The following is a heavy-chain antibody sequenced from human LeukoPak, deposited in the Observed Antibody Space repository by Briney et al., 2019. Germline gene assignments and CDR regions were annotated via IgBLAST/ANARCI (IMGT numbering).Heavy chain of an antibody. CDR2: SSDGGGST. V-gene: IGHV3-23*01. CDR3: TKDQEGYNSYYFEN. Sequence: GGFLRLSCAASGFTFSNYATSWVRQAPGKGLEWVSGSSDGGGSTHYADSVKGRFTISRDNSKNTLYLQMNSLRAEDTAIYYCTKDQEGYNSYYFENWGQGTLVTGSS. CDR1: GFTFSNYA. D-gene: IGHD1-1*01. J-gene: IGHJ4*02.